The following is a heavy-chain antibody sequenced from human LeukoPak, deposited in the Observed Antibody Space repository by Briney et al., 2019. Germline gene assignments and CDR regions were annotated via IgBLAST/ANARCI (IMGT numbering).Heavy chain of an antibody. CDR2: ISSSGSTI. CDR3: ARDFSDVRGNMFDS. D-gene: IGHD3-10*02. J-gene: IGHJ4*02. V-gene: IGHV3-48*03. CDR1: GFTFSSYE. Sequence: GGSLRLSCAASGFTFSSYEMNWVRQAPGKGLEWVSYISSSGSTIYYADSVKGRFTISRDNAKNSVYLQMNSLRAEDTAVYYCARDFSDVRGNMFDSWGQGTLVTVSS.